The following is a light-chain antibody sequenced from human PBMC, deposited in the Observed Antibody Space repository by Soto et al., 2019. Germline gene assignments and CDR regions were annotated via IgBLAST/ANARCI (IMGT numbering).Light chain of an antibody. CDR1: SNDVGGYDY. CDR2: DVT. J-gene: IGLJ2*01. V-gene: IGLV2-11*01. CDR3: FSYAGNYTV. Sequence: QSVLTQPRSVSGSHGQSVTISCTGTSNDVGGYDYVSWYQQYPGKAPTYILYDVTKRPSGVPDRFSGSKSGNTASLTISGLQADDEADYYCFSYAGNYTVFGGGTKLTVL.